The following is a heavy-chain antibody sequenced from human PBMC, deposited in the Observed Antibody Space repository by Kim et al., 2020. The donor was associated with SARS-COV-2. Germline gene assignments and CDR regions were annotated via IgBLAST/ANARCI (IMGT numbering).Heavy chain of an antibody. CDR1: GFTFSSYG. CDR3: TTVTTSGPFDY. Sequence: GGSLRLSCAASGFTFSSYGMHWVRQAPGKGLEWVAVISYDGSNKYYADSVKGRFTISRDNSKNTLYLQMNSLRAEDTAVYYCTTVTTSGPFDYWGQGTLV. D-gene: IGHD4-17*01. V-gene: IGHV3-30*03. CDR2: ISYDGSNK. J-gene: IGHJ4*02.